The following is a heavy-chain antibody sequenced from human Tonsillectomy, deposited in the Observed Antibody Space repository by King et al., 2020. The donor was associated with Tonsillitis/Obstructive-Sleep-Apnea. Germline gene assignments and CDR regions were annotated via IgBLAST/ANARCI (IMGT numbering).Heavy chain of an antibody. D-gene: IGHD5-18*01. J-gene: IGHJ6*02. CDR2: ISGSGGST. CDR3: AKAADSPPSYYYYYGMDV. CDR1: GFTFSSYA. Sequence: VQLVESGGGLVQPGGSLRLSCAASGFTFSSYAMSWVRQAPGKGLEWVSAISGSGGSTYYADSVKGRFTISRDNSKNTLYLQMNSLRAEDTAVYYCAKAADSPPSYYYYYGMDVWGQGTTVTVSS. V-gene: IGHV3-23*04.